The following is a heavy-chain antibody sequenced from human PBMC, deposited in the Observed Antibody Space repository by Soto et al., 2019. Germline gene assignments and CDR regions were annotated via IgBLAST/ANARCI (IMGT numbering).Heavy chain of an antibody. CDR1: GNTFASHG. J-gene: IGHJ4*02. Sequence: QVQLVQSGPEVKKPGASVKVSCKASGNTFASHGFSWVRQAPGQVLEWMGWISGFNGQTNYALKFQGRVTLTTDTPTSTAYMELRSLRSDDTAVYFCARVDPRGVAVVRDYWGQGTLVTVSS. V-gene: IGHV1-18*01. CDR3: ARVDPRGVAVVRDY. D-gene: IGHD3-10*01. CDR2: ISGFNGQT.